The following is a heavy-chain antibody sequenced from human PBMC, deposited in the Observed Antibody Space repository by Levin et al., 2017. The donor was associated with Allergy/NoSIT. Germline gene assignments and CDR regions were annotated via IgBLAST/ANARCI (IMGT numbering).Heavy chain of an antibody. D-gene: IGHD3-22*01. CDR1: GYSFTSYW. V-gene: IGHV5-10-1*01. CDR3: ASTGGTQNYYDSSGYYYIAY. CDR2: IDPSDSYT. J-gene: IGHJ4*02. Sequence: GGSLRLSCKGSGYSFTSYWISWVRQMPGKGLEWMGRIDPSDSYTNYSPSFQGHVTISADKSISTAYLQWSSLKASDTAMYYCASTGGTQNYYDSSGYYYIAYWGQGTLVTVSS.